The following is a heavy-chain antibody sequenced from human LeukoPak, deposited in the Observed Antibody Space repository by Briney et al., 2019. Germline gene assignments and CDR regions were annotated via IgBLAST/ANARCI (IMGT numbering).Heavy chain of an antibody. J-gene: IGHJ4*02. CDR2: IHSDGSST. CDR1: GFTFSSYW. V-gene: IGHV3-74*01. D-gene: IGHD3-3*01. CDR3: ARGRVVTYYDFWSGFMDFDY. Sequence: PGGSLRLSCAASGFTFSSYWMHWVRQAPGKGLVWVSRIHSDGSSTSYADSVKGRFTISRDNAKNSLYLQMNSLRAEDTAVYYCARGRVVTYYDFWSGFMDFDYWSQGTLVTVSS.